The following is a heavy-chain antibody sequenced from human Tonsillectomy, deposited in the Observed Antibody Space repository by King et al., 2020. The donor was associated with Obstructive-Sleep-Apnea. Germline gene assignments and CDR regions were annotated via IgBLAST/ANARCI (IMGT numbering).Heavy chain of an antibody. D-gene: IGHD7-27*01. J-gene: IGHJ5*02. Sequence: VQLQQSGPRLVKPSQTLSLTCAISGDSVSSNSAAWNWIRQSPSRGLEWLGRTYYRSRWYFDYAESLRSRITINPDTSKNQFSLQLSSVTPEDTAVYYGARNPLTGDSFPSWGQGTLVTVSS. CDR3: ARNPLTGDSFPS. CDR2: TYYRSRWYF. V-gene: IGHV6-1*01. CDR1: GDSVSSNSAA.